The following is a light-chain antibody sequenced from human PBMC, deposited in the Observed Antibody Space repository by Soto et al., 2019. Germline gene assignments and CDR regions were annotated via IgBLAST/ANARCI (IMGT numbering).Light chain of an antibody. CDR3: QKSYSTQWT. V-gene: IGKV1-39*01. CDR2: AAS. Sequence: IQVPQSPSSLSASVGDRVTITCRASQGIGSALGWYQQKPGKAPKLLIYAASSLQSGVPSRFSGSGAGTDFTLTISSLQPEEFATYYCQKSYSTQWTFGQGTKVDIK. J-gene: IGKJ1*01. CDR1: QGIGSA.